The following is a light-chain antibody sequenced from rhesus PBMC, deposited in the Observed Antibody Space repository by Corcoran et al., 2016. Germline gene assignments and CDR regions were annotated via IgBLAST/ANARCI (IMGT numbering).Light chain of an antibody. CDR1: QAISSY. J-gene: IGKJ4*01. CDR2: AAS. V-gene: IGKV1-28*03. CDR3: LQHNSYPLT. Sequence: DIQMTQSPSSLSASVGDRVTITCRASQAISSYLNWFQQKPAKAPKLLLYAASSLESGVPSRFSGSGSGTDFTLTISSLQPEDFAVYYCLQHNSYPLTFGGGTKVELK.